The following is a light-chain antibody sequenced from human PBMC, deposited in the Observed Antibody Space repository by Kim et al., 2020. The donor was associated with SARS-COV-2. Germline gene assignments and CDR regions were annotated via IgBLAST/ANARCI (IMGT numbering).Light chain of an antibody. CDR3: QVWDSSSDHRV. J-gene: IGLJ3*02. Sequence: APGKTERITCGGNNIGSKSVHWYQQKPGQAPVLVMYYDSDRPSGIPERFSVSNSGNTATLTISRVEAGDEADYDCQVWDSSSDHRVFGGGTKLTVL. CDR1: NIGSKS. V-gene: IGLV3-21*04. CDR2: YDS.